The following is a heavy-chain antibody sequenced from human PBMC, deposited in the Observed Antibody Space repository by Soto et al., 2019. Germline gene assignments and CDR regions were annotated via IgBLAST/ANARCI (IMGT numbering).Heavy chain of an antibody. V-gene: IGHV4-59*01. Sequence: PSETLSLTCTVSGGSISSYYWSWIRQPPGKGLEWIGYIYYSGSTNYNPSLKSRVTISVDTSKNQFSLKLSSVTAADTAVHYCARDRGRRYYDILTGYEYYYYYGMDVWGQGTTVTVSS. J-gene: IGHJ6*02. D-gene: IGHD3-9*01. CDR1: GGSISSYY. CDR2: IYYSGST. CDR3: ARDRGRRYYDILTGYEYYYYYGMDV.